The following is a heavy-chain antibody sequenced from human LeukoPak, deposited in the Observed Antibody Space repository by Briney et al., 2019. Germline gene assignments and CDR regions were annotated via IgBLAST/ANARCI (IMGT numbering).Heavy chain of an antibody. CDR3: ASTWGHYYDSSGYYALSFDY. CDR1: GFTFSSYS. CDR2: ISSSSSYI. Sequence: GGSLRLSCAASGFTFSSYSMNWVRQAPGKGLEWVSSISSSSSYIYYADSVKGRFTISRDNAKSSLYLQMNSLRAEDTAVYYCASTWGHYYDSSGYYALSFDYWGQGTLVTVSS. D-gene: IGHD3-22*01. J-gene: IGHJ4*02. V-gene: IGHV3-21*01.